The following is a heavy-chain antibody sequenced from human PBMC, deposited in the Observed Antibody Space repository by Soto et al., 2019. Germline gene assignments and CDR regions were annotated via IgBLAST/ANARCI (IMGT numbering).Heavy chain of an antibody. D-gene: IGHD6-13*01. CDR2: INHSGST. CDR3: ARGSYSSSWYTKYGMDV. CDR1: GGSFSGYY. J-gene: IGHJ6*02. V-gene: IGHV4-34*01. Sequence: SETLSLTCAVYGGSFSGYYWSWIRQLPGKGLEWIGEINHSGSTNYNPSLKSRVTISVDTSKNQFSLKLSSVTAADTAVYYCARGSYSSSWYTKYGMDVWGQGTTVTVS.